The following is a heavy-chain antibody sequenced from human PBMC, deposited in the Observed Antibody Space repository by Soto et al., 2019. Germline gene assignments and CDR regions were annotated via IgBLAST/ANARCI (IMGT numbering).Heavy chain of an antibody. D-gene: IGHD3-10*01. CDR2: IYSGGST. V-gene: IGHV3-66*01. CDR1: GFTVSSNY. Sequence: HPGGSLRLSCAASGFTVSSNYMSWVRQAPGKGLEWVSVIYSGGSTYYADSVKGRFTISRDNSKNTLYLQMNSLRAEDTAVYYCARNRVITMVRGLGYMDVWGKGTTVTVSS. CDR3: ARNRVITMVRGLGYMDV. J-gene: IGHJ6*03.